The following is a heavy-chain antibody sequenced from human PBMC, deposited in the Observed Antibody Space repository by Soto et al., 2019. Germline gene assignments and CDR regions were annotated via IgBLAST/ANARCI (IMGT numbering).Heavy chain of an antibody. CDR2: ISSSGSTI. Sequence: QPGGSLRLSCAASGFTFSSYEMNWVRQAPGKGLEWVSYISSSGSTIYYADSVKGRFTISRDNAKNSLYLQMNSLRAEDTAVYYCARYSTRWLHAFDYWGQGTLVTVSS. CDR1: GFTFSSYE. CDR3: ARYSTRWLHAFDY. D-gene: IGHD5-12*01. V-gene: IGHV3-48*03. J-gene: IGHJ4*02.